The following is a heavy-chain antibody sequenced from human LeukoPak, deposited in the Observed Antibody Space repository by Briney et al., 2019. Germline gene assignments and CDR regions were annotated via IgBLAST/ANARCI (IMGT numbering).Heavy chain of an antibody. J-gene: IGHJ3*02. V-gene: IGHV1-18*01. D-gene: IGHD1-26*01. CDR1: GYTFTSYG. CDR3: ARVALRWELPDAFDI. CDR2: ISAYNGNT. Sequence: ASVKVSCKASGYTFTSYGISWVRQAPGQGLEWMGWISAYNGNTNYAQKLQGRVTMTTDTSTSTAYMELRSLRSDDTAVYYCARVALRWELPDAFDIWGQGTMVTVSS.